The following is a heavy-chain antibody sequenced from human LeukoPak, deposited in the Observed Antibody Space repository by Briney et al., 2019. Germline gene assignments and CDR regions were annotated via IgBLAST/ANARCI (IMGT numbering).Heavy chain of an antibody. CDR2: INPSGGST. V-gene: IGHV3-23*01. J-gene: IGHJ4*02. Sequence: GGSLRLSCAASGFTFSNYAMNWVRQAPGRGLEWVSGINPSGGSTYYADSVKGRFTISRDNSKNTLYLQMNSLRAEDTAVYYCAKEITRYSSSAGYDYWGQGTLVTVSS. CDR3: AKEITRYSSSAGYDY. CDR1: GFTFSNYA. D-gene: IGHD6-6*01.